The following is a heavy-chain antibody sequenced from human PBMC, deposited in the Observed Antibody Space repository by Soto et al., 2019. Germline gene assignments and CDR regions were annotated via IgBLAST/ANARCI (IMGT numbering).Heavy chain of an antibody. CDR1: GYTFTSYG. V-gene: IGHV1-18*04. D-gene: IGHD5-18*01. Sequence: QVQLVQSGAEVKKPGASVKVSCKASGYTFTSYGISWVRQAPGQGLEWTGWISAYNGNTNYAQKLQGRVTMTTDTSTSTAYMELRSLRSDDTAVYYCARHPAIGGYSYRGPFGYWGQGTLVTVSS. CDR3: ARHPAIGGYSYRGPFGY. J-gene: IGHJ4*02. CDR2: ISAYNGNT.